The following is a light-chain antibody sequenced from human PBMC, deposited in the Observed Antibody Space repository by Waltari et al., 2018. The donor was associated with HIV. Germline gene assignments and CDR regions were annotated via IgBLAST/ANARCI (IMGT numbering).Light chain of an antibody. V-gene: IGLV2-11*01. Sequence: QSALTQPRSVSGSPGQSVTISCTGTSSDVGVYNFVSWYQQHPGKAPKLMIYDVSKRPSGVPDRFSGSKSGNTASLTVSGLQAEDEADYYCSSYPGSFPWVFGGGTKLTVL. J-gene: IGLJ3*02. CDR3: SSYPGSFPWV. CDR2: DVS. CDR1: SSDVGVYNF.